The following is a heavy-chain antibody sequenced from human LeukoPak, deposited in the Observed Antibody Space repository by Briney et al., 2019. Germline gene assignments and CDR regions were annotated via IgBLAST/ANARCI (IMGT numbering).Heavy chain of an antibody. CDR3: ARNTTEVVTAKWFDP. V-gene: IGHV4-38-2*01. J-gene: IGHJ5*02. D-gene: IGHD2-21*02. CDR1: GYSISSGDY. CDR2: IYHSGGT. Sequence: KPSETLSLTCAVSGYSISSGDYWGWIRQPPGKGLEWIGSIYHSGGTHYNPSLKSRVTISVDTSKNQFSLKLSSVTAADTAVYYCARNTTEVVTAKWFDPWGQGTLVTVSS.